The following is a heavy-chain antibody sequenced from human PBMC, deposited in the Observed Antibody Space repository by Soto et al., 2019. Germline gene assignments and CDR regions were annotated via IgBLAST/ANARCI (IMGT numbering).Heavy chain of an antibody. D-gene: IGHD3-22*01. Sequence: SETLSLTCTVSGGSISSYYWSWIREPPGKGLEWIGYIYYSGSTNYNPSLKSRVTISVDTSKNQFSLKLSSVTAADTAVYYCARGPYDSSGYYYGVESYYYYGMDVWGQGTTVTVSS. CDR2: IYYSGST. V-gene: IGHV4-59*01. CDR1: GGSISSYY. CDR3: ARGPYDSSGYYYGVESYYYYGMDV. J-gene: IGHJ6*02.